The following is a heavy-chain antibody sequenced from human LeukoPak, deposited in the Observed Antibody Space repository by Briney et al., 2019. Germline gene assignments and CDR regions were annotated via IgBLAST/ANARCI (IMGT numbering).Heavy chain of an antibody. CDR2: ISSSSSYI. V-gene: IGHV3-21*01. CDR1: GFTLSSYS. D-gene: IGHD3-3*01. CDR3: ARGGPGYDFWSGYYSRRDYYYYYMDV. J-gene: IGHJ6*03. Sequence: GGSLRLSCAASGFTLSSYSMNWVRQAPGKGLEWVSSISSSSSYIYYADSVKGRLTISRDNARKSLYVQVNSLRAADTAVYYCARGGPGYDFWSGYYSRRDYYYYYMDVWGRGPTDTVSS.